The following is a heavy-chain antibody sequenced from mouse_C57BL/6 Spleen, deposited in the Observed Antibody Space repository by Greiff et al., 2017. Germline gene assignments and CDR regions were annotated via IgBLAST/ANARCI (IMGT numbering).Heavy chain of an antibody. Sequence: DVMLVESGGGLVKPGGSLKLSCAASGFTFSDYGMHWVRQAPEKGLEWVAYISSGSSTIYYADTVKGRFTISRDNAKNTLFLQMTSLRSEDTAMYYCARQGYYSNHFDYWGQGTTLTVSS. V-gene: IGHV5-17*01. CDR2: ISSGSSTI. D-gene: IGHD2-5*01. J-gene: IGHJ2*01. CDR3: ARQGYYSNHFDY. CDR1: GFTFSDYG.